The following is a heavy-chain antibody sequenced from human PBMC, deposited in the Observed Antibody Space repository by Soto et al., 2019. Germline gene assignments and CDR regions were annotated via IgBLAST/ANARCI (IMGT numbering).Heavy chain of an antibody. CDR1: GFTFNNYG. V-gene: IGHV3-30*03. D-gene: IGHD5-18*01. J-gene: IGHJ4*02. Sequence: QVQLVESGGGVVQPGRSLRLSCAASGFTFNNYGMQWVRQAPGKGLEWVALISYDGTYKNYGDSVKGRFTISRDNSKKTVFLQMNSLRVEDKAVYYCAAGYSFGDYWGQGSLVTVSS. CDR3: AAGYSFGDY. CDR2: ISYDGTYK.